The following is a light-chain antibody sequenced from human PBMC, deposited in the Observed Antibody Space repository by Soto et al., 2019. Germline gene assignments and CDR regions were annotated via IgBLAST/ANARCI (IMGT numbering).Light chain of an antibody. CDR1: TSDVGTYNL. V-gene: IGLV2-23*02. CDR2: EVT. J-gene: IGLJ2*01. Sequence: QSALTQPASVSGSPGQSITISCTGTTSDVGTYNLVSWYQQHPDKAPKLMIYEVTKRPSGVSNRFSGSKSGNTASLTISGHQGDDAADYYCSSYAGGNTAVFGGGTKVTVL. CDR3: SSYAGGNTAV.